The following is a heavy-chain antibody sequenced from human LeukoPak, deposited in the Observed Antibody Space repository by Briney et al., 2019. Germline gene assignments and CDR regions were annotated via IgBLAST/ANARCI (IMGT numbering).Heavy chain of an antibody. CDR3: AKESGSGWYWDY. D-gene: IGHD6-19*01. J-gene: IGHJ4*02. CDR1: GFTFSSYA. V-gene: IGHV3-23*01. Sequence: TGGSLRLSCAASGFTFSSYAMSWVRQAPGKGLGWVSAISGSGGSTYYADSVKGRFTISRDNSKNTLYLQMNSLRAEDTAVYYCAKESGSGWYWDYWGQGTLVTVSS. CDR2: ISGSGGST.